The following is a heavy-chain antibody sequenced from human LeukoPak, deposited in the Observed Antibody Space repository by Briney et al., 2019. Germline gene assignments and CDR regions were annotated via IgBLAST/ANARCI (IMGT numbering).Heavy chain of an antibody. J-gene: IGHJ4*02. CDR3: ARTYPDCDY. Sequence: TSETLSLTCNVSGGSISTTNYYWGWIRQPPGKGLEWLGNIHYSGSTYYNPSLQSRVTLSVDTSKNQFSLKLTSVTATDTAVYYCARTYPDCDYWGQGTLVTVSS. CDR2: IHYSGST. V-gene: IGHV4-39*01. CDR1: GGSISTTNYY. D-gene: IGHD2-21*02.